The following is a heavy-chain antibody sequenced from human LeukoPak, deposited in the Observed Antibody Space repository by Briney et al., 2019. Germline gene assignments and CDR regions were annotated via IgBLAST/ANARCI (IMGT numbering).Heavy chain of an antibody. D-gene: IGHD6-19*01. V-gene: IGHV3-30*18. J-gene: IGHJ4*02. CDR3: AKPTRGTGWYGLFEY. CDR2: VSYDGNDY. CDR1: GFTFSGYA. Sequence: GGSLRLSCAASGFTFSGYAMNWVRQAPGKGLEWVAVVSYDGNDYYYADSVKGRFTISRDNSKNTLYLQMNSLRAEDTAVYYCAKPTRGTGWYGLFEYWGQGTLVTVSS.